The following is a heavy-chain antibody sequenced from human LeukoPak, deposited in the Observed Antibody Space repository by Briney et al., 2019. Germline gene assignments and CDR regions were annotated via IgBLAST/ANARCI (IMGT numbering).Heavy chain of an antibody. D-gene: IGHD1/OR15-1a*01. V-gene: IGHV4-4*07. J-gene: IGHJ3*02. CDR3: ARDKPPGTVEQFFDT. Sequence: SETLSLTCTVSGGSISSYYWSWIRQPAGKGLEWIGRIYTSGSTNYNPSPKSRVTMSVDTSKNQFSLKLSSVTAADTAVYYCARDKPPGTVEQFFDTWGQGTMVTVSS. CDR2: IYTSGST. CDR1: GGSISSYY.